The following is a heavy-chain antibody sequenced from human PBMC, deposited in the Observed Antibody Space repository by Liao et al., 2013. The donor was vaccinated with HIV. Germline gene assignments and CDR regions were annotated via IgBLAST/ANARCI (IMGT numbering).Heavy chain of an antibody. D-gene: IGHD2-15*01. J-gene: IGHJ3*01. CDR2: IYHSGST. V-gene: IGHV4-39*07. Sequence: QVQLQQWGAGLVKPSETLSLTCTVSGGSISISDNYWGWIRQSPGKGLEWIGGIYHSGSTYYNPSLKSRVTISVDTSKNHFSLKLTYVTAADTAVYYCARDIYVPSFGGFDVWGQGTVVTVSS. CDR1: GGSISISDNY. CDR3: ARDIYVPSFGGFDV.